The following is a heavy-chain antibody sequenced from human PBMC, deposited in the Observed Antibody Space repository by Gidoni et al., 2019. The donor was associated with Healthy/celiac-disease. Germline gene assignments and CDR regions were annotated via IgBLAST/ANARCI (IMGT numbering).Heavy chain of an antibody. CDR1: GASISSSSYY. V-gene: IGHV4-39*01. D-gene: IGHD5-12*01. Sequence: QLQLQESGPGLVKPSETLSLTCTVSGASISSSSYYWGWIRQPPGKGLEWIGSIYYSGSTYYNPSLKSRVTISVDTSKNQFSLKLSSVTAADTAVYYCARVPSLNIVATILWGQGTLVTVSS. J-gene: IGHJ4*02. CDR3: ARVPSLNIVATIL. CDR2: IYYSGST.